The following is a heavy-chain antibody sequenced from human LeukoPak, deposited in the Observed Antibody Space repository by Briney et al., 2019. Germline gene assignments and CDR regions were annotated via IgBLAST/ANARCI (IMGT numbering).Heavy chain of an antibody. CDR3: AREGGNYFDY. CDR2: VYYSGNT. D-gene: IGHD1-26*01. V-gene: IGHV4-61*01. CDR1: GYSVTSGSYY. J-gene: IGHJ4*02. Sequence: PSETLSLTCSVSGYSVTSGSYYWSWIRQPPGKGLEWIGSVYYSGNTNYNPSLKSRGTISVDTFKNQFSLRLSSVTAADTAVYYCAREGGNYFDYWGQGALVTVSS.